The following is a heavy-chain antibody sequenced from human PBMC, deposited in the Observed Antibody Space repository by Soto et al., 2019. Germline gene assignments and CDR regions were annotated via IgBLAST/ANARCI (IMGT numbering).Heavy chain of an antibody. Sequence: APTPMNKTQSLPITCAFSPFSLITNGVGVGWIREPPGKALEWLALIYWNDDKRYSPSLKSRLSITKDTSRNQVVLTMTNVDPVDTATYYCAHTNDFWSGYYPGFDYWGQGTPVTVPS. CDR3: AHTNDFWSGYYPGFDY. V-gene: IGHV2-5*01. D-gene: IGHD3-3*01. CDR1: PFSLITNGVG. CDR2: IYWNDDK. J-gene: IGHJ4*02.